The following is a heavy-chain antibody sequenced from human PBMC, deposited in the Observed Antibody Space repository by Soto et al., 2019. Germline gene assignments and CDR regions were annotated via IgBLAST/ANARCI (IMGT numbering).Heavy chain of an antibody. CDR2: IIPMFGAP. CDR3: ARAFRQWLEKAGFDY. D-gene: IGHD6-19*01. V-gene: IGHV1-69*01. Sequence: QVQLVQSGAEVKKPGSSVKVSCQASGGTFSIYSINWVRHAPGQGLEWMGGIIPMFGAPNYAQKFQGRVTMTADETTSTAYMELSSLTSADTAVYFCARAFRQWLEKAGFDYWGQGTRVTVSS. CDR1: GGTFSIYS. J-gene: IGHJ4*02.